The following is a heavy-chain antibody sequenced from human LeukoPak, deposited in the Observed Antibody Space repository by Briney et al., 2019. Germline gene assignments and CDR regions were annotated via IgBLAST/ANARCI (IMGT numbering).Heavy chain of an antibody. CDR2: ISSSSSTI. D-gene: IGHD2-15*01. Sequence: PGGSLRLSCAASGFTFSSYEMNWVRQAPGKGLEWVSYISSSSSTIYYADSVKGRFTISRDNAKNSLYLQMNSLRAEDTAVYYCAGMGAGYCSGGSCYYYYYMDVWGKGTTVTVSS. CDR1: GFTFSSYE. V-gene: IGHV3-48*01. CDR3: AGMGAGYCSGGSCYYYYYMDV. J-gene: IGHJ6*03.